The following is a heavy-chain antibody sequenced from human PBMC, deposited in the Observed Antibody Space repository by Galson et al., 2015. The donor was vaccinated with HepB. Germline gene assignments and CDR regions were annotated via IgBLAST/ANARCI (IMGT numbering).Heavy chain of an antibody. J-gene: IGHJ3*02. CDR2: ISGYNDNT. Sequence: SVKVSCKASGYTFTNYGISWVRLAPGQGLEWLGWISGYNDNTYSAQKFQGRVTMTIDTSTSTAYMEVRSLRSDDTALYYCARDARWIRGVSDGLDIWGQGTRVTVSS. CDR1: GYTFTNYG. V-gene: IGHV1-18*01. D-gene: IGHD3-10*01. CDR3: ARDARWIRGVSDGLDI.